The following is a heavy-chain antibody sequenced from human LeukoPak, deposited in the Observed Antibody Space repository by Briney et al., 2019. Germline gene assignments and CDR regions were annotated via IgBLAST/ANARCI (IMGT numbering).Heavy chain of an antibody. CDR2: INHTGST. Sequence: ETLTLTCAVYGGSFSGYYWSWIRQPPGKGLEWIGEINHTGSTNYNPSLKSRVTISVDTSKRQFSLKLSSVTAPGTAVYYCVLDISDSNDYDYGFDSGGEGTLLTVSS. CDR3: VLDISDSNDYDYGFDS. D-gene: IGHD3-22*01. V-gene: IGHV4-34*01. CDR1: GGSFSGYY. J-gene: IGHJ4*02.